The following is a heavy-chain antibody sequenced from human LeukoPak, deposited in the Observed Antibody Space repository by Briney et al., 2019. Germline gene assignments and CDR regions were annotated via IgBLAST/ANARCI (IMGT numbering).Heavy chain of an antibody. CDR1: GYTFAYYP. V-gene: IGHV7-4-1*02. D-gene: IGHD6-19*01. J-gene: IGHJ1*01. CDR3: ARDFRRGTSGWSAEYFQH. Sequence: ASVKVSCKASGYTFAYYPMNWVRQAPGQGLEWMGWINTDTGNPTYAQGFTGRFVFSLDTSVSTAYLRISSLKADDTAVYYCARDFRRGTSGWSAEYFQHWGQGTLVSVSS. CDR2: INTDTGNP.